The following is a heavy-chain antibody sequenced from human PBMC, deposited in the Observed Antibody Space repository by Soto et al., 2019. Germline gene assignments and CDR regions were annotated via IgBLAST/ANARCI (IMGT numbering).Heavy chain of an antibody. D-gene: IGHD6-19*01. J-gene: IGHJ4*02. V-gene: IGHV1-3*01. Sequence: QVHLVQSGAEVKKPGASVKVSCKASGYTFIYYTMHWLRQAPGQRPEWMGWVNADNGDTRYSQKFQGRLTMTRDTSASTIYVELSSLPSEDRAVYFCARGTSSGSFDFWGQVTLVTVAS. CDR2: VNADNGDT. CDR1: GYTFIYYT. CDR3: ARGTSSGSFDF.